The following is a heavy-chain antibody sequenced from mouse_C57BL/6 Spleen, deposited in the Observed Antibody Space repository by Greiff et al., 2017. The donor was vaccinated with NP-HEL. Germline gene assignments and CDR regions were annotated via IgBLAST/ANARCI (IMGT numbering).Heavy chain of an antibody. J-gene: IGHJ4*01. D-gene: IGHD2-1*01. CDR1: GFNIKDDY. CDR3: TTRDLPYAMDY. Sequence: VQLQQSGAELVRPGASVKLSCTASGFNIKDDYMHWVKPRPEQGLEWIGWIDPENGDTEYASKFQGKATITADTSSNTAYLQLSSLTSEYTAVYYCTTRDLPYAMDYWGQGTSVTVSS. CDR2: IDPENGDT. V-gene: IGHV14-4*01.